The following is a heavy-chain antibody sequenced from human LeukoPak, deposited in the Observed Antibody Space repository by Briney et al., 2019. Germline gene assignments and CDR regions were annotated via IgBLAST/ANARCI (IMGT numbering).Heavy chain of an antibody. CDR1: GGSISSYY. Sequence: SETLSLTCTVSGGSISSYYWSWIRQPPGKGLEWIGYIYYSGSTNYNPSLKSRVTISVDTSKNQFSLKLSSVTAADTAVYYCARVIAAAVEWFDPWGQGTLVTVSS. D-gene: IGHD6-13*01. CDR2: IYYSGST. J-gene: IGHJ5*02. V-gene: IGHV4-59*08. CDR3: ARVIAAAVEWFDP.